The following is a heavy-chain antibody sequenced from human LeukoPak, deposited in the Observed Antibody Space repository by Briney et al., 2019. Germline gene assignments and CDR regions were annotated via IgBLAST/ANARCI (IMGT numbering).Heavy chain of an antibody. CDR2: INPNSDGT. Sequence: ASVKVSCKASGYTFTGYYMHWVRQAPGQGLEWMGRINPNSDGTNYAQKLQGRVTISGDMSMSRAYMELSRLRSDDTAVYYWARARLLHYDSSGYQYNWFDPWGQGTLVTVSS. V-gene: IGHV1-2*06. J-gene: IGHJ5*02. CDR3: ARARLLHYDSSGYQYNWFDP. D-gene: IGHD3-22*01. CDR1: GYTFTGYY.